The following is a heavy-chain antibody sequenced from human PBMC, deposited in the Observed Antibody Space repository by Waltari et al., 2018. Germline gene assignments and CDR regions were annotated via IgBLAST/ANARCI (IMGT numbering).Heavy chain of an antibody. CDR1: KFRVRNYW. Sequence: ERPLVESGGGSFQPGVALSLFCAASKFRVRNYWMTWVRPAPGRGLEWVANINEDGSKSFYVDSVKGRFTISRDNAKNSLYLQMNSLRAEDTAIYYCASGPDHGDFWGQGTLVTVSS. V-gene: IGHV3-7*01. CDR2: INEDGSKS. CDR3: ASGPDHGDF. J-gene: IGHJ4*02.